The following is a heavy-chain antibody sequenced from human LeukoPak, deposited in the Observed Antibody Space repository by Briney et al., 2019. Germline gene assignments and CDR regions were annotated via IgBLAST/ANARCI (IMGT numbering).Heavy chain of an antibody. CDR3: ARDRSPMTWDTLFDI. D-gene: IGHD3-22*01. J-gene: IGHJ3*02. CDR2: TYYRSKWYN. Sequence: SQTLSLTCAISGDSVSSNSAAWNWIRQSPSRGLEWLVRTYYRSKWYNDYAVSVKSRITITPDTYKHQFSLQLTSVTPEDTAVYYCARDRSPMTWDTLFDIWGQGTMVTVSS. CDR1: GDSVSSNSAA. V-gene: IGHV6-1*01.